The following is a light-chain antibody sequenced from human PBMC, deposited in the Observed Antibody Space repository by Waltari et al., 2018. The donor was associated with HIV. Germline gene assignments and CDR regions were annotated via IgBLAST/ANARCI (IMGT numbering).Light chain of an antibody. CDR3: SSYTSSSTVV. CDR1: SSDVGGYNY. CDR2: EVS. Sequence: QSALTQPASVSGSSGQSITISCTGTSSDVGGYNYVSWYQQHPAKAPKLMIYEVSNRPAGVSNRFAGSKSGNTASLAISGLQAEDEADYYCSSYTSSSTVVFGGGTKLTVL. V-gene: IGLV2-14*01. J-gene: IGLJ2*01.